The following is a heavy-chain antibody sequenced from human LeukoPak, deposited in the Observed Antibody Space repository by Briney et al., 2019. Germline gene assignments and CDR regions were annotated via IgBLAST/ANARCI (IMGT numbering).Heavy chain of an antibody. V-gene: IGHV4-59*08. CDR1: GDSINNYY. CDR3: SRHRGSGSPYFDY. D-gene: IGHD3-10*01. Sequence: QSSETLSLTCTVSGDSINNYYWSWIRQSPGKGLDWIGYIYYSGSTKYNPSLKSRVTILVDTSKNQFSLKLSSVTAADTATYYCSRHRGSGSPYFDYWGQGTLVTVSS. CDR2: IYYSGST. J-gene: IGHJ4*02.